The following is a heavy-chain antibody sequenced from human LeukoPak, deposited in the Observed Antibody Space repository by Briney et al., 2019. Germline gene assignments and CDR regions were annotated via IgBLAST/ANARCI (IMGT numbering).Heavy chain of an antibody. V-gene: IGHV3-11*06. CDR2: ISGSSGYT. CDR1: GFTFSDYY. D-gene: IGHD1-1*01. Sequence: GGSLRLSCAASGFTFSDYYMSWIRQAPGKGLEWVSYISGSSGYTKYADSVKGRFTISRDNAKNSLYLQVNSLRAEDAAVYYCARGTGTTAYFDYWGQGTLVTVSS. J-gene: IGHJ4*02. CDR3: ARGTGTTAYFDY.